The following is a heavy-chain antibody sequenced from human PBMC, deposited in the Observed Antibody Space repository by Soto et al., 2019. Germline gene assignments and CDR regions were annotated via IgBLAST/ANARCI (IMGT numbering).Heavy chain of an antibody. Sequence: EVHLVESGGGLVQPGGSLRLSCAASGFTFSSYWMSWVRQAPGKGLEWVANINQDGSEKYYVDSVKGRFTISRDDAKNTFNLQTNNLRAEDTAVYYYARAKCDSCAGSSSLGLYYLPFWGRGTLVTVSS. V-gene: IGHV3-7*03. J-gene: IGHJ4*02. CDR3: ARAKCDSCAGSSSLGLYYLPF. CDR2: INQDGSEK. D-gene: IGHD2-21*01. CDR1: GFTFSSYW.